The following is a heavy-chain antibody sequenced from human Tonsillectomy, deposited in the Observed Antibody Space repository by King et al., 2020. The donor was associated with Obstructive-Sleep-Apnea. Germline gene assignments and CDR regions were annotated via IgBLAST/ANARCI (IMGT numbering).Heavy chain of an antibody. Sequence: HVQLQQWGAGLLKPSETLSLTCAVYGGSFSGYYWSWIRQPPGKGLEWIGEINHSGSTNYNPSLKSRVTISVDKSKNQFSLKLSSVTAADTAVYYCARGWRNVDLVVVAAATPPHYYGMDVWGQGTTVTVSS. V-gene: IGHV4-34*01. CDR1: GGSFSGYY. J-gene: IGHJ6*02. D-gene: IGHD2-15*01. CDR2: INHSGST. CDR3: ARGWRNVDLVVVAAATPPHYYGMDV.